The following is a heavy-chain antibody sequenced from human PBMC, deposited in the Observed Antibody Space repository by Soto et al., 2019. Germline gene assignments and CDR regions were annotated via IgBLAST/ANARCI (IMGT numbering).Heavy chain of an antibody. CDR3: ARVAMVRGVITYYFDY. CDR2: IYYSGST. J-gene: IGHJ4*02. Sequence: SETLSLTCTVSGGSISSGGYYWSWIRQHPGKGLEWIGYIYYSGSTYYNPSLKSRVTISVDTSKNQFSLKLSSVTAADTAVYYCARVAMVRGVITYYFDYWGQGTLVTVSS. D-gene: IGHD3-10*01. CDR1: GGSISSGGYY. V-gene: IGHV4-31*03.